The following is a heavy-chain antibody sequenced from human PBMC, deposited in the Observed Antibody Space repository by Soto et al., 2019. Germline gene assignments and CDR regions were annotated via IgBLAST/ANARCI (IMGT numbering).Heavy chain of an antibody. Sequence: PEGSLRLSCAASGFTFNSYGIHWVRQAPGKGLEWVAVISHDGSKTNYADSVKGRVTISRDNSKDTVYLQMNSLRAEDTAVYYCAKDTYSSSSSGYNVFDSWGQGTLVTV. CDR3: AKDTYSSSSSGYNVFDS. CDR1: GFTFNSYG. J-gene: IGHJ4*02. V-gene: IGHV3-30*18. CDR2: ISHDGSKT. D-gene: IGHD3-22*01.